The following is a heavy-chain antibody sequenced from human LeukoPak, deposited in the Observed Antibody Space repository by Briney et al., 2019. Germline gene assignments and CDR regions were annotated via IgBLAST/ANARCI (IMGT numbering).Heavy chain of an antibody. CDR3: AREGTYYDILTGYYMGSAFDI. J-gene: IGHJ3*02. Sequence: GGSLRLSCAASGFTFSSYWMHWVRQAPGKGLVWVSRINSDGSSTSYADSVKGRFTISRDNAKNTLYLQMNSLRAEDTAVYYCAREGTYYDILTGYYMGSAFDIWGQGTMVTVSS. V-gene: IGHV3-74*01. D-gene: IGHD3-9*01. CDR2: INSDGSST. CDR1: GFTFSSYW.